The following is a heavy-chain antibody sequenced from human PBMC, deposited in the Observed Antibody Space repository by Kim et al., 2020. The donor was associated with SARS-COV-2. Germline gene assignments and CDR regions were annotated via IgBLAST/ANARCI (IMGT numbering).Heavy chain of an antibody. Sequence: AGSVKGRFTIPRDNSKDTLYRQMSSLGIEDTAVYYCAGEVDGNSGGAFDIWGQGTMLTVSS. CDR3: AGEVDGNSGGAFDI. D-gene: IGHD2-15*01. V-gene: IGHV3-30*15. J-gene: IGHJ3*02.